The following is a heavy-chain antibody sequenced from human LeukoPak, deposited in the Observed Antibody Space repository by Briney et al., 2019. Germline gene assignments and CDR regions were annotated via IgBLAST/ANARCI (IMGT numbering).Heavy chain of an antibody. V-gene: IGHV1-69*06. CDR3: ARASPFGYCSGGSCYEVWSAFDI. CDR1: GGTFSSYA. D-gene: IGHD2-15*01. Sequence: GASVKVSCKASGGTFSSYAISWVRQAPGQGLEWMGGIIPIFGTANYAQKFQGRVTITADKSTSTAYMELSSLRSEDTAVYYCARASPFGYCSGGSCYEVWSAFDIWGQGTMVTVSS. J-gene: IGHJ3*02. CDR2: IIPIFGTA.